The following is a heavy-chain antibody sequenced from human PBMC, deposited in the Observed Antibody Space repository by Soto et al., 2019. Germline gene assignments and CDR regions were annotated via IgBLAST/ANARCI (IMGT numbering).Heavy chain of an antibody. CDR1: GGSINSGGYY. V-gene: IGHV4-31*03. D-gene: IGHD6-13*01. Sequence: SETLSLTCTVSGGSINSGGYYWSWIRQRPGKGLEWIGYIYYSGSTYYNPSLKSRVTISIDTSKNQFSLKLSSVTAADTAVYYCARLPRRGYSSSWYLWGQGTLVTVSS. CDR3: ARLPRRGYSSSWYL. CDR2: IYYSGST. J-gene: IGHJ4*02.